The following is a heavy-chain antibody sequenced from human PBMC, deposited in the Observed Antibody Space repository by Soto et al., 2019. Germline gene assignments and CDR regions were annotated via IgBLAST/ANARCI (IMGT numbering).Heavy chain of an antibody. CDR1: GYTFTSYG. J-gene: IGHJ6*03. Sequence: GASVKVSCKASGYTFTSYGISWVRQAPGQGLGWKGWISAYNGKKNYEQKHQGRVAITTDTSTSTAYMELRSLRSDDTAVYYCATVVSDTLYYYYMDVWGKGTTVTVSS. CDR3: ATVVSDTLYYYYMDV. V-gene: IGHV1-18*01. D-gene: IGHD2-2*02. CDR2: ISAYNGKK.